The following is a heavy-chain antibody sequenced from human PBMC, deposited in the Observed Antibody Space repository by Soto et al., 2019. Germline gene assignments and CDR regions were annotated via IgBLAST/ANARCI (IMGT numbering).Heavy chain of an antibody. CDR3: AKELGYCTSTSCYHAFDI. CDR1: GFTFSSYA. V-gene: IGHV3-23*01. CDR2: ISGSGGST. Sequence: VGSLRLSCAASGFTFSSYAMSWVRQAPGKGLEWVSAISGSGGSTYYADSVKGRFTISRDNSKNTLYLQMNSLRAEDTAVYYYAKELGYCTSTSCYHAFDIWGQGTMVTVSS. J-gene: IGHJ3*02. D-gene: IGHD2-2*01.